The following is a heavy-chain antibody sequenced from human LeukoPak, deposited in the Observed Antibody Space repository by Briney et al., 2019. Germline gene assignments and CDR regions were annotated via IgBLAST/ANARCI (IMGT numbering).Heavy chain of an antibody. CDR2: ISYDGSNK. V-gene: IGHV3-30*04. D-gene: IGHD3/OR15-3a*01. Sequence: PGGSLRLSCAASGFTFSSYAMHWVRQAPGKGLEWVAVISYDGSNKYYADSVKGRFTISRDNSKNTLYLQMNSLRAEDTAVYYCASGLVRLPTYGMDVWGQGTTVTVSS. J-gene: IGHJ6*02. CDR3: ASGLVRLPTYGMDV. CDR1: GFTFSSYA.